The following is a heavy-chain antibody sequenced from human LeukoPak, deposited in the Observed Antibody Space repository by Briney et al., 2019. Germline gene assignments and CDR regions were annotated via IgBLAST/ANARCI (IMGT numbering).Heavy chain of an antibody. D-gene: IGHD4-17*01. CDR2: IYYSGST. CDR1: GGSISSYY. V-gene: IGHV4-59*08. CDR3: ARTRYGDWYFDY. Sequence: PAETLSLTCTVSGGSISSYYWSWIRQPPGKGLEWIGYIYYSGSTNYNTSLKSRVTISVDTSKNQFSLKLSSVTAADTAVYYCARTRYGDWYFDYWGQGTLVTVSS. J-gene: IGHJ4*02.